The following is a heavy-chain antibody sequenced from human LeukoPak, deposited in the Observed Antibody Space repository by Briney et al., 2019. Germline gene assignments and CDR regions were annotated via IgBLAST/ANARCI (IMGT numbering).Heavy chain of an antibody. Sequence: PSETLSLTCTVSGGSISSSSYYWGWIRQPPGKGLEWIGSIYYSGSTYYNPSLKSRVTISVDTSKNQFSLKLSSVTAADTAVYYCARVGSSSWTPSHYFDYWGQGTLVTVSS. D-gene: IGHD6-13*01. CDR2: IYYSGST. CDR3: ARVGSSSWTPSHYFDY. J-gene: IGHJ4*02. CDR1: GGSISSSSYY. V-gene: IGHV4-39*07.